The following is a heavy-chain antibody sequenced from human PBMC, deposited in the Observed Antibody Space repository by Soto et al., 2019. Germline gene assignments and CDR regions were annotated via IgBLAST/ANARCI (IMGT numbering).Heavy chain of an antibody. Sequence: QVQLVQSGAEVKKPGSSVKVSCKASGGTFSSYTISWVRQAPGQGLEWMGRIIPILGIANYAQKFQGRVTFTADNSTGTAYMELSSLRSEDTAVYYCARLSSSLLFDYWGQGTLVTVSS. CDR1: GGTFSSYT. CDR2: IIPILGIA. V-gene: IGHV1-69*02. J-gene: IGHJ4*02. D-gene: IGHD6-13*01. CDR3: ARLSSSLLFDY.